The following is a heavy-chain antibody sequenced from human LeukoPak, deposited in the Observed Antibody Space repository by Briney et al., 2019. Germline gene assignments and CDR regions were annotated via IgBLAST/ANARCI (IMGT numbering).Heavy chain of an antibody. CDR2: IYHSGST. D-gene: IGHD3-22*01. J-gene: IGHJ4*02. V-gene: IGHV4-38-2*02. Sequence: SETLSLTCTVSGYSISSGYYWGWIRQPPGKWLEWIGSIYHSGSTYYNPSLKSRVTVSVDTSKNQFSLKLSSVTAADTAVYYCARGTYNYDSSGYYDLWFDYWGQGTLVTVSS. CDR3: ARGTYNYDSSGYYDLWFDY. CDR1: GYSISSGYY.